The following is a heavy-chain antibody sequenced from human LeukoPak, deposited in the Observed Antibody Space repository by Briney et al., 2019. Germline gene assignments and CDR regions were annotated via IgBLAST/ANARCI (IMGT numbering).Heavy chain of an antibody. CDR1: GFTVSSNY. J-gene: IGHJ6*02. CDR2: IYSGGST. D-gene: IGHD1-26*01. CDR3: ARAPVVGAYDYYGMDV. V-gene: IGHV3-66*01. Sequence: GGSLRLSCAASGFTVSSNYMSWVRQAPGKGLEWVSVIYSGGSTYYADSVKGRFTISRDNSKNTLYLQMNSLRAEDTAVYYCARAPVVGAYDYYGMDVWGQGTTVTVSS.